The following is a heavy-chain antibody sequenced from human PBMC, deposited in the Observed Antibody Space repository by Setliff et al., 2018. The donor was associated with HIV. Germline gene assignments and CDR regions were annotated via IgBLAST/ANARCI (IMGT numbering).Heavy chain of an antibody. CDR3: ARQSVRGGYYYGSGSYYREYFQQ. Sequence: ETLSLTCTVSGGSISSYYWSWIRQPAGRGLEWIGSIYYSGSTYYNPPLKSRVTISVDTSKKQFSLKLSSVTAADTAVYYCARQSVRGGYYYGSGSYYREYFQQWGQGTLVTV. CDR1: GGSISSYY. D-gene: IGHD3-10*01. V-gene: IGHV4-59*05. J-gene: IGHJ1*01. CDR2: IYYSGST.